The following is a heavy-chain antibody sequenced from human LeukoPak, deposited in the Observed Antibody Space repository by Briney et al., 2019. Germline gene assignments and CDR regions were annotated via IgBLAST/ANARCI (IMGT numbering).Heavy chain of an antibody. D-gene: IGHD6-13*01. V-gene: IGHV1-2*02. J-gene: IGHJ4*02. CDR2: INPNSGGT. Sequence: ASVKVSSKPSGYSFTGYYMHCVRHAPGQGREWMGWINPNSGGTNYAQKFQGRVTITRNTSISTAYMELSRLRSDDTAVYYCARDRAGGGFDYWGQGTLVTVSS. CDR1: GYSFTGYY. CDR3: ARDRAGGGFDY.